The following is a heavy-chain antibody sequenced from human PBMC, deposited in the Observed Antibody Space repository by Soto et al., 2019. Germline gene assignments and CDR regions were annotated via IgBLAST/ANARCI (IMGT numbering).Heavy chain of an antibody. V-gene: IGHV1-69*06. CDR2: IIPIFGTA. CDR1: GGTFSSYA. Sequence: GASVKVSCKASGGTFSSYAISWVRQAPGQGLEWMGGIIPIFGTANYAQKFQGRVTITADKSTSTAYMELSSLRSEDTAVYYCASADSSGYYPNWFDPWGQGTLVTVSS. CDR3: ASADSSGYYPNWFDP. J-gene: IGHJ5*02. D-gene: IGHD3-22*01.